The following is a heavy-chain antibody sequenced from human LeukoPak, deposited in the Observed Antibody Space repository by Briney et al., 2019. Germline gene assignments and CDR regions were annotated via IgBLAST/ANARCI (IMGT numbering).Heavy chain of an antibody. Sequence: GGSLRLSCAASGFTFSSYSMNWVRQAPGKGLEWVSSISSSSSYIYYADSVKGRFTISRDNAKNSLYLQMNSLGAEDTAVYYCASLATVVTPQSCSWGQGTLVTVSS. CDR3: ASLATVVTPQSCS. CDR1: GFTFSSYS. D-gene: IGHD4-23*01. CDR2: ISSSSSYI. V-gene: IGHV3-21*01. J-gene: IGHJ5*02.